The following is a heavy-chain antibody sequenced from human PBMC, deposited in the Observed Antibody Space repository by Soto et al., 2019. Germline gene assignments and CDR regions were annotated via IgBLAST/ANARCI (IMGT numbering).Heavy chain of an antibody. CDR3: ARHCSSSYWLDP. Sequence: QVQLQESGPGLVRPSQTLSLTCTVSGASISSGGHYWSWLRQHPGKGLEWIGYIYFSGITYYNPSLNERVTISVDSSETQFSLKLSFVTAADKAVSYCARHCSSSYWLDPWGQGTLVTVSS. J-gene: IGHJ5*02. V-gene: IGHV4-31*03. D-gene: IGHD6-13*01. CDR2: IYFSGIT. CDR1: GASISSGGHY.